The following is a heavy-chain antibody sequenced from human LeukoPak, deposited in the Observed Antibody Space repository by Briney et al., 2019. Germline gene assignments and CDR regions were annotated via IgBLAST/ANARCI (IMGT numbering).Heavy chain of an antibody. J-gene: IGHJ5*02. CDR1: GYTFTGYY. CDR3: ARGVSWNPSGP. Sequence: GASVKVSCKASGYTFTGYYMHWVRQAPGQGLEWMGWINHNSGGTNYAQKFQGRVTMTRDTSISTAYMELSRLRSDDTAVYYCARGVSWNPSGPWGQGTLVTVSS. D-gene: IGHD1-1*01. CDR2: INHNSGGT. V-gene: IGHV1-2*02.